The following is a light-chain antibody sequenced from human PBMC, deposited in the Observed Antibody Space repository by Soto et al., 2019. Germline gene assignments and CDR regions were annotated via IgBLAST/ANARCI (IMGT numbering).Light chain of an antibody. J-gene: IGLJ1*01. CDR1: SSDVGGFNY. V-gene: IGLV2-14*03. CDR2: DVT. CDR3: SSYTDTTTDV. Sequence: QSVLTQPASVSGSPGQSITISCTGTSSDVGGFNYVSWYQQLPGKAPKVIIYDVTNRPSGVSNRFSGSKSGNTASLTISGLEDEDADDYCCSSYTDTTTDVFGTGTKLTVL.